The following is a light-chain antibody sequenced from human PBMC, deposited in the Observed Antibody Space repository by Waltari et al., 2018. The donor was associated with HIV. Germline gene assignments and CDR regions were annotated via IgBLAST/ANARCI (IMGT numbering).Light chain of an antibody. Sequence: QSALTQPPSASGSPGQSVTISCTGPSSDVGGYNYLSWYRHHPGKAPKLMIYEVSKRPSGVPDRFSGSKSGNTASLTVSGLQAEDEADYYCSSYAGSNNLVFGGGTKLTVL. CDR1: SSDVGGYNY. V-gene: IGLV2-8*01. CDR2: EVS. CDR3: SSYAGSNNLV. J-gene: IGLJ2*01.